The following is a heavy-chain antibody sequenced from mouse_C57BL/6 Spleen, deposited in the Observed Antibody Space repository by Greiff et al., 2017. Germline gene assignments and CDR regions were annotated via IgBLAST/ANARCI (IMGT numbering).Heavy chain of an antibody. CDR1: GFNIKDDY. D-gene: IGHD2-1*01. V-gene: IGHV14-4*01. CDR2: IDPENGDT. CDR3: TIGIYYGNYVGY. J-gene: IGHJ2*01. Sequence: VQLQQSGAELVRPGASVKLSCTASGFNIKDDYMHWVKQRPEQGLEWIGWIDPENGDTEYASKFQGKATITADTSSNTAYLQLSSLTSEDTAVYYCTIGIYYGNYVGYWGQGTTLTVSS.